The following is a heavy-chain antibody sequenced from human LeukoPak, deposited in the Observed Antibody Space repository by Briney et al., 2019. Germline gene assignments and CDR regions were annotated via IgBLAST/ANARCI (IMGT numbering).Heavy chain of an antibody. D-gene: IGHD3-3*01. J-gene: IGHJ3*02. CDR1: GGSISSYY. CDR2: IYYSGST. V-gene: IGHV4-59*01. CDR3: ARARDYDFWSGYPTPGAFDI. Sequence: SETLSLTCTVPGGSISSYYWSWIRQPPGKGLEWIGYIYYSGSTNYNPSLKSRVTISVDTSKNQFSLKLSSVTAADTAVYYCARARDYDFWSGYPTPGAFDIWGQGTMVTVSS.